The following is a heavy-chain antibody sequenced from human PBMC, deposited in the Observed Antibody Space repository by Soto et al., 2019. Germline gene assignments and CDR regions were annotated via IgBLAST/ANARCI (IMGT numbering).Heavy chain of an antibody. D-gene: IGHD2-21*01. CDR1: GFPSITYD. CDR3: AKGNSLDY. J-gene: IGHJ4*02. Sequence: GGSLRLSCVASGFPSITYDMSWVRQAPGEGPEWVSTISPSGSTTYYADSVKGRFTISRDNSKNTLYVQMNGLRAEDTALYYCAKGNSLDYWGQGTLVTVSS. V-gene: IGHV3-23*01. CDR2: ISPSGSTT.